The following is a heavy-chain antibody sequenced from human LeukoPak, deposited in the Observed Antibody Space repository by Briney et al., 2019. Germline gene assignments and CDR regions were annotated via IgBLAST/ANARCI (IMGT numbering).Heavy chain of an antibody. CDR2: IYTSGST. CDR1: GGSINSYY. D-gene: IGHD2-15*01. V-gene: IGHV4-4*07. Sequence: PSETLSLTCTVSGGSINSYYWSWIRQPAGKGLEWIGRIYTSGSTNYNPSLKSRVTISLDKSKNQFSLHLRSVTAADTAVYYCARAPLRYCSGGSCYSDFDYWGQGTLVTVSS. CDR3: ARAPLRYCSGGSCYSDFDY. J-gene: IGHJ4*02.